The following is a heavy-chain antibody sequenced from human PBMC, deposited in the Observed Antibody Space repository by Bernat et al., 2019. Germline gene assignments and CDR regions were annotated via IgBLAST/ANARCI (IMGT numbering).Heavy chain of an antibody. D-gene: IGHD3-10*01. Sequence: QPQLQESGPGLVKPSETLSLTCTVSGGSISDSTYYWLWIRQPPGKGLEWAGTIYYSGSTYYNPSLKSRVTIAVDTSKNKFALKLNSVTAADTAVYYCAGRPSGGRFDPWGQGTLVTVSS. V-gene: IGHV4-39*01. CDR2: IYYSGST. J-gene: IGHJ5*02. CDR3: AGRPSGGRFDP. CDR1: GGSISDSTYY.